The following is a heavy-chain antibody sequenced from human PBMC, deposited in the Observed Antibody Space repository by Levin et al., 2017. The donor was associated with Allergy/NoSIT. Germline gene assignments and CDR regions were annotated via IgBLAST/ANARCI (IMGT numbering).Heavy chain of an antibody. CDR1: GFTLSSYW. CDR3: STGYSSGWYSGGVDY. J-gene: IGHJ4*02. D-gene: IGHD6-19*01. Sequence: SCAASGFTLSSYWMHWVRQAPGKGLVWVSRINSDGSSTSYADSVKGRFTISRDNAKNTLYLQMNSLRAEDTAVYYCSTGYSSGWYSGGVDYWGQGTLVTVSS. V-gene: IGHV3-74*01. CDR2: INSDGSST.